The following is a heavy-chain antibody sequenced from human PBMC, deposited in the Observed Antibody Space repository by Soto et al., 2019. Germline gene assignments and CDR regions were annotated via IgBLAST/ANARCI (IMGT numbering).Heavy chain of an antibody. D-gene: IGHD6-6*01. CDR3: ARSLAARRPLGFDP. J-gene: IGHJ5*02. Sequence: SVKVSCKASGGTFSSYAISWVRQAPGQGLEWMGGIIPIFGTANYAQKFQGRVTITADKSTSTAYMELSSLRSEDTAVYYCARSLAARRPLGFDPWGQGTLVTVSS. V-gene: IGHV1-69*06. CDR2: IIPIFGTA. CDR1: GGTFSSYA.